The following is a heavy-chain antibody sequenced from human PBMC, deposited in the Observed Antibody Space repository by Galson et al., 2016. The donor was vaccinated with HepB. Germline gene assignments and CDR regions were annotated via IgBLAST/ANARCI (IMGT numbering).Heavy chain of an antibody. CDR3: ARVGWELQLDY. D-gene: IGHD1-26*01. Sequence: SLRLSCAASGFTFTTYSMNWVRQAPGKGLEWVSSISSGSSYIYYADSVKGRFTISRDNSKNSLYLRMNSLRAEDTAVYYCARVGWELQLDYWGQGTLVTVSS. V-gene: IGHV3-21*01. J-gene: IGHJ4*02. CDR2: ISSGSSYI. CDR1: GFTFTTYS.